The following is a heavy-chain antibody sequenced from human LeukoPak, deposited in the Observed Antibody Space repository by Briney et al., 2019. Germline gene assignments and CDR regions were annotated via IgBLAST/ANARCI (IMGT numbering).Heavy chain of an antibody. J-gene: IGHJ4*02. V-gene: IGHV3-7*01. CDR2: IKHDGTNK. CDR1: GFTFSNYW. Sequence: GSLRLSCAASGFTFSNYWMSWVRQTPGKGLEWVANIKHDGTNKYYLDSVKGRFTLSRDNSKNSLYLQMNSLRVEDTVVYYCARDRGGRYCTNGVCDGKFDYWGQGILVTVSS. CDR3: ARDRGGRYCTNGVCDGKFDY. D-gene: IGHD2-8*01.